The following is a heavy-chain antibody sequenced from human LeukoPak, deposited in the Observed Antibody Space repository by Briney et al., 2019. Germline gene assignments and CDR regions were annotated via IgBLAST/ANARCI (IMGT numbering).Heavy chain of an antibody. CDR3: APAGGKPGPTNYFAY. CDR2: INHSGST. D-gene: IGHD1-14*01. Sequence: PSETLSLTCAVSCGSFSGYYWCWIRQPPGKGLEWIGEINHSGSTNYNPSLKSRVTISVDTSKNQFSLKLSSVTAADTAVYYCAPAGGKPGPTNYFAYWGQGTLVTVSS. V-gene: IGHV4-34*01. J-gene: IGHJ4*02. CDR1: CGSFSGYY.